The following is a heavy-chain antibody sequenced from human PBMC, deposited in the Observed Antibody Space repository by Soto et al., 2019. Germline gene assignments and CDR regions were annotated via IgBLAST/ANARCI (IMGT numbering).Heavy chain of an antibody. J-gene: IGHJ4*02. V-gene: IGHV4-4*07. D-gene: IGHD7-27*01. CDR2: IFSSGST. CDR3: ARVWGLDYIDS. Sequence: PSATLSLTCTVSCGSINTFYWIWVRQPAGKGLEWIGRIFSSGSTSFNPSLESRVAMSVDTSKNQFSVKLSSVTAADTAVYYCARVWGLDYIDSWGQGTRVTVSS. CDR1: CGSINTFY.